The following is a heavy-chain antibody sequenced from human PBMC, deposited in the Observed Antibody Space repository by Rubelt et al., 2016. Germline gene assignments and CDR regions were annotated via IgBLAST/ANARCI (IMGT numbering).Heavy chain of an antibody. V-gene: IGHV7-4-1*02. CDR2: INTNTGNP. D-gene: IGHD3-10*01. CDR3: ARGMRWFGENY. J-gene: IGHJ4*02. CDR1: GYTFTSYA. Sequence: QVQLVQSGAEVKKPGASVKVSCKASGYTFTSYAMHWVRQAPGQRLEWVGWINTNTGNPTYAQGFTGRFVFSLATSVSTAYLQISSLKAEDTAVYYCARGMRWFGENYWGQGTLVTVSS.